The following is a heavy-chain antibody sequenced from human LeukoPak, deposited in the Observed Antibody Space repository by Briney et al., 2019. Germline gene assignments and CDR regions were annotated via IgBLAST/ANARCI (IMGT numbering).Heavy chain of an antibody. Sequence: GGSLRLSCVASGFTVSTNYMSWVRQAPGKGLQWVSVIYSGVRTYYADSVKGRFTISRDNSKNTLYLQMNSLGAEDTAVYYCARPWSSSGNQEAFNYYYYGMDVWGQGTTVTVSS. CDR1: GFTVSTNY. CDR3: ARPWSSSGNQEAFNYYYYGMDV. CDR2: IYSGVRT. D-gene: IGHD6-13*01. V-gene: IGHV3-53*01. J-gene: IGHJ6*02.